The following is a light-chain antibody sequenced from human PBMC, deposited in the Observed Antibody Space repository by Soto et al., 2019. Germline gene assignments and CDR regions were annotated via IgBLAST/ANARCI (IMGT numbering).Light chain of an antibody. J-gene: IGKJ2*01. CDR2: DVS. CDR3: QQYGGSPPGYI. CDR1: QSVSGSY. Sequence: EIVLTQSPGTLSLSPGERATLSCRASQSVSGSYLAWYQHKPGQAPRLLIYDVSNRATGIPDRFSGSGSGTDFTLTISRLEPEDVAVYFCQQYGGSPPGYIFGLGTKLEIK. V-gene: IGKV3-20*01.